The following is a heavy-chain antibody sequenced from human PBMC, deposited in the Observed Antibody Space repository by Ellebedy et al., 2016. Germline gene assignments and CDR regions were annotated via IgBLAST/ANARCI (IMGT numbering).Heavy chain of an antibody. CDR1: RFTFSSFG. Sequence: GGSLRLSXAASRFTFSSFGLHWVRQAPGKGLEWVAIISSDGSNKYYADSVRGRFTISRDNSKNTLYLQMDSLRAEDTAVYYCAKDEGGGEVPRPFDYWGQGTLVTVSS. CDR3: AKDEGGGEVPRPFDY. D-gene: IGHD3-10*01. V-gene: IGHV3-30*18. J-gene: IGHJ4*02. CDR2: ISSDGSNK.